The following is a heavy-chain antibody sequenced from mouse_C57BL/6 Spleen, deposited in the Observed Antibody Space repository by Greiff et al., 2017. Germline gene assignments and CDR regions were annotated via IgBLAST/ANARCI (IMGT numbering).Heavy chain of an antibody. CDR1: GYTFTSYW. J-gene: IGHJ2*01. V-gene: IGHV1-52*01. CDR2: IDPSDSET. CDR3: ARSRTGPYYFDY. Sequence: QVQLQQPGAELVRPGSSVKLSCKASGYTFTSYWMHWVKQRPIQGLEWIGNIDPSDSETHYNQKFKDKATLTVDKSSSTAYMQHSSLTSEDSAVYYCARSRTGPYYFDYWGQGTTLTVSS. D-gene: IGHD4-1*01.